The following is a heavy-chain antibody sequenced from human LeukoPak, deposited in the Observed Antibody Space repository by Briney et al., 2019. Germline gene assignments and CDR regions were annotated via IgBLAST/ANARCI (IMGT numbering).Heavy chain of an antibody. CDR3: ARADLYYYYMDV. CDR2: INWNGGST. V-gene: IGHV3-20*04. Sequence: GGSLRLSCAASGFTLDDYGMSWVRQAPGKGLEWVSGINWNGGSTGYADSVKGRFTISRDNAKNSLYLQMNSLRAEDTALYYCARADLYYYYMDVWGKGTTVTVSS. CDR1: GFTLDDYG. J-gene: IGHJ6*03.